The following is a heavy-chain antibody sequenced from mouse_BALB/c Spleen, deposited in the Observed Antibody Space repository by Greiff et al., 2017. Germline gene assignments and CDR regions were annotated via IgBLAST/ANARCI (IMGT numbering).Heavy chain of an antibody. J-gene: IGHJ4*01. CDR1: GFTFSDYG. CDR3: VRGGPGYYAMDY. V-gene: IGHV5-15*02. D-gene: IGHD3-1*01. Sequence: EVKLMESGGGLVQPGGSRKLSCAASGFTFSDYGMAWVRQAPGKGPEWVAFISNLAYSIYYADTVTGRFTISRENAKNTLYLEMSSLRSEDTAMYYCVRGGPGYYAMDYWGQGTSVTVSS. CDR2: ISNLAYSI.